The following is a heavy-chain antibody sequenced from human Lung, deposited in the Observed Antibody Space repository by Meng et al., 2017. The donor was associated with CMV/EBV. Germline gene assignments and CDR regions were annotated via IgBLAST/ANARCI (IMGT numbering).Heavy chain of an antibody. V-gene: IGHV3-73*01. CDR2: IRSKANSYAT. CDR3: SISETGNPRRDF. CDR1: GFTFGGSA. D-gene: IGHD1-1*01. Sequence: GESLKISCAASGFTFGGSAIHWVRQASGKGLEWVGRIRSKANSYATTYVASVKGRFTISRDDSRNTAYLLMNSLKTEDTAVYYCSISETGNPRRDFWGQGXLVTVSS. J-gene: IGHJ4*02.